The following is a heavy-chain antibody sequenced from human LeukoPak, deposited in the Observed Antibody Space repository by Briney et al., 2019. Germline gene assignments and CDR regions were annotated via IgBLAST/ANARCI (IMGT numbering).Heavy chain of an antibody. Sequence: GGSLRLSCAASGFTFSDYYMSWIRQAPGKGLEWVSYISMSGSTIYYADSVKGRFTISRDNAKNSLFVQMNSLRVEDTALYYCAREGWLGAFDIWGQGTMVIVSS. J-gene: IGHJ3*02. CDR1: GFTFSDYY. CDR3: AREGWLGAFDI. V-gene: IGHV3-11*01. D-gene: IGHD1-26*01. CDR2: ISMSGSTI.